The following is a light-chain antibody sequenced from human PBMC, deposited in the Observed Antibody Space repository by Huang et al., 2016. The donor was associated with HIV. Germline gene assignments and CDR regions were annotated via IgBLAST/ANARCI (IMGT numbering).Light chain of an antibody. V-gene: IGKV1-33*01. Sequence: DIQMTQSPSSLSASVGDRVTITCQASQDISDYLNWYQQKTGKAPNLMSYDASNLGAGVPSRFSVSGSGREFTFTINSLQPEDVATYYCQQYDNLPLTFGPGTKVDIK. CDR1: QDISDY. CDR3: QQYDNLPLT. CDR2: DAS. J-gene: IGKJ3*01.